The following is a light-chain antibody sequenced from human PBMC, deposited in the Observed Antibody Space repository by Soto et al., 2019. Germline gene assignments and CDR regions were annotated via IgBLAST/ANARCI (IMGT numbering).Light chain of an antibody. CDR2: DAS. V-gene: IGKV1-5*01. CDR3: QQYNILST. Sequence: DIQMTQSPSTLSASVGDRFTITFRASQSIRYWVAWYQHKPGKAPKLLIYDASTLESGVPTRFSGSGSGTEFTLTISSLHPDDFATYYCQQYNILSTFGQGAKVDIK. J-gene: IGKJ1*01. CDR1: QSIRYW.